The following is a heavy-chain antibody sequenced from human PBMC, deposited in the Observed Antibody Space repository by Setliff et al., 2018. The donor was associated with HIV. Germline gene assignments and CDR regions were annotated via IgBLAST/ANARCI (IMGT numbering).Heavy chain of an antibody. CDR2: IYYSGST. J-gene: IGHJ3*01. D-gene: IGHD7-27*01. CDR1: GDSISSSSYY. Sequence: PSETLSLTCTVSGDSISSSSYYWGWIRQPPGKGLEWIGSIYYSGSTFYNPSLKSRVTISIDTSKNQFSLKLSFVTAADTAVYYCARGAGDRGDAFDVWGQGTMVTVS. V-gene: IGHV4-39*07. CDR3: ARGAGDRGDAFDV.